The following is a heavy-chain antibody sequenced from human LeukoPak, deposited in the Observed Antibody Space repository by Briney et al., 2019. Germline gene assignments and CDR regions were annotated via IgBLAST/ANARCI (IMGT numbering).Heavy chain of an antibody. J-gene: IGHJ4*02. CDR1: GYTFTGYY. CDR2: INPNSGGT. V-gene: IGHV1-2*02. D-gene: IGHD2-2*01. Sequence: ASVKVSCKASGYTFTGYYMHWVRRAPGQGIEWMGWINPNSGGTNYAQKFQGRVTMTRDTSISTAYMELSRLRSDETAVYYCARDQVAPGDYWGQGTLVTVSS. CDR3: ARDQVAPGDY.